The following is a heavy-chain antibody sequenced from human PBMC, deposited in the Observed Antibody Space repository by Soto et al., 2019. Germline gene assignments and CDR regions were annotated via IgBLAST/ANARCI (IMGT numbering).Heavy chain of an antibody. CDR3: ARDLWFGDYYYGMDV. CDR2: IYYSGST. D-gene: IGHD3-10*01. Sequence: QVQLQESGPGLVKPSQTLSLTCTVSGGSISSGGYYWSWIRQHPGKGLEWIGYIYYSGSTYYNPSLKSRVTIXADXSXTQFSLKLSSVTAADTAVYYCARDLWFGDYYYGMDVWGQGTTVTVSS. CDR1: GGSISSGGYY. V-gene: IGHV4-31*03. J-gene: IGHJ6*02.